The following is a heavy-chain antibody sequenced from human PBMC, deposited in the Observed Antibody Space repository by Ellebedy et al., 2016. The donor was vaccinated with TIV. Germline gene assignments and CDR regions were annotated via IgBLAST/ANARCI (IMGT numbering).Heavy chain of an antibody. CDR2: IYYSGST. CDR3: ARARSSWEYFFDY. Sequence: MPSETLSLTCSISGGSISSYHWSWIRQPPGKGLEWMGDIYYSGSTKNNPSLRGRVTISVGTSKNQFSLKLSSVTAADTAFYYCARARSSWEYFFDYWGQGALVTVSS. V-gene: IGHV4-59*01. D-gene: IGHD6-13*01. J-gene: IGHJ4*02. CDR1: GGSISSYH.